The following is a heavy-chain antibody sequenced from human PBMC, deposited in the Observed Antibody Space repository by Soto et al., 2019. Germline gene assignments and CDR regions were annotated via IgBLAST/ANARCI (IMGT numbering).Heavy chain of an antibody. CDR1: GFTFSNYA. J-gene: IGHJ5*02. CDR3: TNNPLYTIGP. V-gene: IGHV3-23*01. CDR2: IGQSHTNT. Sequence: EVQVLESGGGLVQPGGSLRLSCAASGFTFSNYAMSWVRQAPGKGLEWVSSIGQSHTNTFYADSVKGRFTISRDSSKKTVNLQMKSPRAGETAVYYLTNNPLYTIGPWGQGTLVTVSS. D-gene: IGHD6-19*01.